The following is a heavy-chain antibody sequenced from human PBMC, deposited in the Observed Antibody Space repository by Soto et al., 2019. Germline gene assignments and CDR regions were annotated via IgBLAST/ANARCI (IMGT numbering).Heavy chain of an antibody. Sequence: GGSLRLPCAASGFTFSSYAMSWVRQAPGKELEWVSAISGSGGSTYYADSVKGRFTISRDNSKNTLYLQMNSLRAEDTAVYYCAKSSLSPPFDYWGQGTLVTVSS. V-gene: IGHV3-23*01. CDR1: GFTFSSYA. D-gene: IGHD6-6*01. CDR2: ISGSGGST. CDR3: AKSSLSPPFDY. J-gene: IGHJ4*02.